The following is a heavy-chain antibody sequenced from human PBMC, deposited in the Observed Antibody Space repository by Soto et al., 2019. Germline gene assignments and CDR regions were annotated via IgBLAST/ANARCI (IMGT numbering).Heavy chain of an antibody. J-gene: IGHJ4*02. CDR3: ARDRVTMVRGVIITREGFDY. Sequence: QVQLVESGGGVVQPGRSLRLSCAASGFTFSSYAMHWVRQAPGKGLEWVAVISYDGSNKYYADSVKGRFTISRDNSKNTLYLQLNSLRAEDTAVYYCARDRVTMVRGVIITREGFDYWGQGTLVTVSS. CDR2: ISYDGSNK. V-gene: IGHV3-30-3*01. D-gene: IGHD3-10*01. CDR1: GFTFSSYA.